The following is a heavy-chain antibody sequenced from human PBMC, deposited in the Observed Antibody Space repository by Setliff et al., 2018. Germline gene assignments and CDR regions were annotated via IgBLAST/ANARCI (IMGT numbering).Heavy chain of an antibody. CDR1: GFSFSSYA. V-gene: IGHV3-23*01. CDR3: AKSPVRFGIVIVIPSYFDS. Sequence: PGGSLRLSCAASGFSFSSYAMSWVRQAPGKGLEWVSTIIGSGISTYYADSVQGRVTISRDNHKNTLHLQMNSLRVEDTAIYYCAKSPVRFGIVIVIPSYFDSWGPGTLVTVSS. CDR2: IIGSGIST. D-gene: IGHD3-16*02. J-gene: IGHJ4*02.